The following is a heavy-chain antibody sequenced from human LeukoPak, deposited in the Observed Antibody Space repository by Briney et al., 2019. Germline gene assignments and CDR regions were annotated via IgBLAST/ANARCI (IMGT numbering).Heavy chain of an antibody. CDR3: ARNNGMDV. J-gene: IGHJ6*02. CDR2: VNRDGSET. Sequence: GGSLRLSCAASGFALSSHWMTWVRQVPGRGPEWVANVNRDGSETYYLDSVKGRFTISKDIAKNSLYLQMNSLRAEDTALYHCARNNGMDVWGQGTTVIVSS. V-gene: IGHV3-7*03. CDR1: GFALSSHW.